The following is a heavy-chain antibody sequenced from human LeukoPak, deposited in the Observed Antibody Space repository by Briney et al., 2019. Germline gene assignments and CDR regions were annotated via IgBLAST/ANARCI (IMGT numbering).Heavy chain of an antibody. V-gene: IGHV3-48*04. J-gene: IGHJ4*02. CDR3: ARRLMGGTTVFDY. D-gene: IGHD1-26*01. CDR2: ISSSSSPI. CDR1: GFTFSTYS. Sequence: GGSLRLSCVASGFTFSTYSMNWVRQAPGKGLEWVSYISSSSSPIYYADSVKGRLTISRDNAKNSLYLQMNSLRAEDTAVYYCARRLMGGTTVFDYWGQGTLVTVSS.